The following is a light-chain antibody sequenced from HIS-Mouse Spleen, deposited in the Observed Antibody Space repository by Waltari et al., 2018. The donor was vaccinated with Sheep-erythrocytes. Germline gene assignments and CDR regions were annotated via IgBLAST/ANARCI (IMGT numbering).Light chain of an antibody. CDR2: AAS. CDR1: QGISSY. CDR3: QQLNSYPPA. Sequence: DIQLTQSPSFLSASVGDRVTITCRASQGISSYLAWYQQKPGKAPKLLFYAASTFQSGVPSRFSGSGSGTEFTLTISSLQPEDFATYYCQQLNSYPPAFGPGTKVDIK. V-gene: IGKV1-9*01. J-gene: IGKJ3*01.